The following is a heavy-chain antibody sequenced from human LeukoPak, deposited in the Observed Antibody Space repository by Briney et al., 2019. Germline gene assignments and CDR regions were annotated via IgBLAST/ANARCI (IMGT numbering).Heavy chain of an antibody. V-gene: IGHV3-21*01. Sequence: PGGSLRLSCAAFGFTFSSYSMNWVRQAPGKGLEWVSSISSSSSYIYYADLVKGRFTISRDNAKNSLYLQMNSLRAEDTAVYYCARGDDYYDSSGPPDLWGRGTLVTVSS. D-gene: IGHD3-22*01. CDR3: ARGDDYYDSSGPPDL. CDR1: GFTFSSYS. CDR2: ISSSSSYI. J-gene: IGHJ2*01.